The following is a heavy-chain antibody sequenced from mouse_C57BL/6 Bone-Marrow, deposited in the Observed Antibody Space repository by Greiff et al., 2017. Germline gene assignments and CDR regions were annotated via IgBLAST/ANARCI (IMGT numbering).Heavy chain of an antibody. D-gene: IGHD2-4*01. CDR2: INYDGSST. CDR1: GFTFSDYY. CDR3: ARVGDDYDGFDY. J-gene: IGHJ2*01. V-gene: IGHV5-16*01. Sequence: EVMLVESEGGLVQPGSSMKLSCTASGFTFSDYYMAWVRQVPEKGLEWVANINYDGSSTYYLDSLKSRFIISRDNAKNILYLQMSSLKSEDTATYYCARVGDDYDGFDYWGQGTTLTVSS.